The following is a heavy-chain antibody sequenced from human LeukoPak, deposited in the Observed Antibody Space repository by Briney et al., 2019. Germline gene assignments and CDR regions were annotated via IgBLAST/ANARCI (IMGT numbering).Heavy chain of an antibody. D-gene: IGHD2-2*01. CDR2: IYTSGST. CDR1: GGSISSGSYY. V-gene: IGHV4-61*02. J-gene: IGHJ4*02. CDR3: AKGYCRGNSCYDDRGAFDY. Sequence: SQTLSLTCTVSGGSISSGSYYWSWIRQPAGKGLEWIGRIYTSGSTNYNPSLKSRVTISVDTSKNQFSLKLSSVTAADTAVYYCAKGYCRGNSCYDDRGAFDYWGQGTLVTVSS.